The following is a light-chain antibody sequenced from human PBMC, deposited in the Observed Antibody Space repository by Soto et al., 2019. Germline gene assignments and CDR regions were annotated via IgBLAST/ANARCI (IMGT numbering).Light chain of an antibody. CDR3: LQHNVFPRT. CDR2: GSS. V-gene: IGKV1-17*01. Sequence: DMQMTQSPSSLSASVGDRVTITCRASQAIRNDLAWYQQKPGRAPKRLIYGSSSLQSGVPSRFSGRGSGTEFTLTISSLQPEDFATYYCLQHNVFPRTLGQGTKVDSK. CDR1: QAIRND. J-gene: IGKJ1*01.